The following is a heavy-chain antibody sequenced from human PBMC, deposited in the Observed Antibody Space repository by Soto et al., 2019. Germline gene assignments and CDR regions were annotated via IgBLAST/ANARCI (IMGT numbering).Heavy chain of an antibody. CDR2: IYHSGST. CDR1: GDSISNDHW. J-gene: IGHJ4*02. Sequence: QVQLQESGPGLVKPSETLSLTCVVSGDSISNDHWWTWVRQPPGKGLEWIGEIYHSGSTNYKPSLKSRVTISVDKSKNQFSLKVTSVTAADTAVYFCARVPRTTVTSIDYWGLGTLVTVSS. D-gene: IGHD4-17*01. V-gene: IGHV4-4*02. CDR3: ARVPRTTVTSIDY.